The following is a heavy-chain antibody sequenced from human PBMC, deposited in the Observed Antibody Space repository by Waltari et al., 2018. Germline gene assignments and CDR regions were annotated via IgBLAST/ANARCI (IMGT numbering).Heavy chain of an antibody. CDR2: INHSGST. CDR3: ARAPYSSGWFGYFDY. J-gene: IGHJ4*02. Sequence: QVQLQQWGAGLLKPSETLSLTCAVYGGSFSGYYWSWIRQPPGKGLEWIGEINHSGSTNYNPSLKSRVTISVDTSKNQFSLKLSSVTAADTAVYYCARAPYSSGWFGYFDYWGQGTLVTVSS. D-gene: IGHD6-19*01. V-gene: IGHV4-34*01. CDR1: GGSFSGYY.